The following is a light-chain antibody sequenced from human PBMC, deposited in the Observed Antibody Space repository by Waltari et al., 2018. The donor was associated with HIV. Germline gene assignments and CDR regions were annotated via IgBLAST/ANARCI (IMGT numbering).Light chain of an antibody. CDR2: RAS. V-gene: IGKV1-5*03. CDR1: QDIGRW. J-gene: IGKJ1*01. CDR3: QQYDISSRT. Sequence: DIQMTQSPSTLSASVGDSVSITCRAGQDIGRWLAWYQQKSGKAPKLIIFRASNLQDGVPSRFSGSGSGTEFTLTISSLEPDDFATYYCQQYDISSRTFGQGTRV.